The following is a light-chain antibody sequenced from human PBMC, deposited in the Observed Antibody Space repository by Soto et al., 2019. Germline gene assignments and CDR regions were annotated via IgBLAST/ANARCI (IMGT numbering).Light chain of an antibody. CDR3: QHNASYFIT. CDR2: DAS. J-gene: IGKJ3*01. V-gene: IGKV1-5*01. CDR1: QSVSSW. Sequence: DIQMTQSPSTLSASVGDRVTITCRASQSVSSWLAWYKQKPGKAPKLLIYDASSLESGLPSRFSSSGSGTEFTLTISSLQPDDFATYNCQHNASYFITFGPGTKVEI.